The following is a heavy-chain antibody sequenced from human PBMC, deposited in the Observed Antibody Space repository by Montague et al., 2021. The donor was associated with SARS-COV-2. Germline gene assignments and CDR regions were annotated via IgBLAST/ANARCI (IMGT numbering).Heavy chain of an antibody. CDR2: IDWDDDK. J-gene: IGHJ4*02. Sequence: PELVKPTQTLTLTCTFSGFSLSTSGMCVSWIRQPPGKALEWLTLIDWDDDKYYSTSLKTRLTISKDTSKNQVVLTMTNMDPVDTATYYCARSYGTTVVTRAFDYWGQGTQVTVSS. CDR3: ARSYGTTVVTRAFDY. V-gene: IGHV2-70*01. D-gene: IGHD4-23*01. CDR1: GFSLSTSGMC.